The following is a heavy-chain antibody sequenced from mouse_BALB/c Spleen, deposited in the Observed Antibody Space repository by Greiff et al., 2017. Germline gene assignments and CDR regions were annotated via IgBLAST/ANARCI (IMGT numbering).Heavy chain of an antibody. J-gene: IGHJ3*01. CDR3: ARGGNYVRFAY. Sequence: QVQLQQSGPELVKPGASVKISCKASGYAFSSSWMNWVKKRPGQGLEWIGRIYPGDGDTNYNGKFKGKATITADTSSNTAYLQLSSLTSEDTAVYYCARGGNYVRFAYWGQGTLVTVAA. V-gene: IGHV1-82*01. CDR2: IYPGDGDT. CDR1: GYAFSSSW. D-gene: IGHD2-1*01.